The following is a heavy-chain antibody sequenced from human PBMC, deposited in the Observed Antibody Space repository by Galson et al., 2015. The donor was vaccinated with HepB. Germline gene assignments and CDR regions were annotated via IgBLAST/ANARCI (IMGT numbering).Heavy chain of an antibody. Sequence: SLRLSCAASGFTLSSYWTHWVRQAPGKGLVWVSRLHSDGTGTTYGDSVKGRFAISRDNAKATLYLQMNSLRAEDTAVYYCARGGKDYSLDHWGQGTLVTVSS. CDR1: GFTLSSYW. CDR3: ARGGKDYSLDH. D-gene: IGHD5-12*01. V-gene: IGHV3-74*01. CDR2: LHSDGTGT. J-gene: IGHJ4*02.